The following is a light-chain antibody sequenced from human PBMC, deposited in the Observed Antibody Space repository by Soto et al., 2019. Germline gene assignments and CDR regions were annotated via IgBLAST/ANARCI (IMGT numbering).Light chain of an antibody. Sequence: QSALTQPPSASGSPGQSVTISCTGTSSDVGGYNYVSWYQQHPGKAPKLMIYEVSKRPSGVPDRFSGSKSGNTASLTISGLRSEDEADYYCSSYADIYTYVFGSGTKLTVL. CDR2: EVS. CDR3: SSYADIYTYV. J-gene: IGLJ1*01. V-gene: IGLV2-8*01. CDR1: SSDVGGYNY.